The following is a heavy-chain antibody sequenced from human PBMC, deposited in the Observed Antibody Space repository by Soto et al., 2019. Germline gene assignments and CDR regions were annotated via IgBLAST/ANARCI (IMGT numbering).Heavy chain of an antibody. V-gene: IGHV1-3*01. Sequence: QVQLVQSGAEVKKPGASVKVYCKASGYTFTSYAMHWVRQAPGQRLEWMGWINAGNGNTKYSQKFQGRVTITRDTSASTAYMELSSLRSEDTAVYYCASGLVVVVPAAMYYWGQGTLVTVSS. CDR1: GYTFTSYA. CDR2: INAGNGNT. D-gene: IGHD2-2*01. CDR3: ASGLVVVVPAAMYY. J-gene: IGHJ4*02.